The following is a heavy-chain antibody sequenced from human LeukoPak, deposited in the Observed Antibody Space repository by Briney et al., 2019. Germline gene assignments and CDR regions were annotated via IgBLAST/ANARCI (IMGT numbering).Heavy chain of an antibody. CDR3: AGSEAPITPPPYGMGV. D-gene: IGHD3-10*01. V-gene: IGHV4-31*03. J-gene: IGHJ6*02. CDR1: GDSINSGDYC. CDR2: IYFSGNT. Sequence: SETLSLTCTLSGDSINSGDYCWNWFRQLPGRGLEWIGYIYFSGNTFYNPSLKSRVVISVDTSKNQFFLRLNSVTAADSGLYYCAGSEAPITPPPYGMGVWGQGTKVTVSS.